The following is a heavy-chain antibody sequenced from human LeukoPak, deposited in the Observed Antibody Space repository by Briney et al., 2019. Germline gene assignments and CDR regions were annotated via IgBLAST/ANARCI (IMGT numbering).Heavy chain of an antibody. CDR2: ISWNSVNI. Sequence: GRSLRLSCAASGFTFDDYAMQWVRQAPGKGLEWVSGISWNSVNIGYADSVKGRFTISRDNAKNSLYLQMNSLRAEDTALYYCTRARGSTYYYSMDVWGQGTTVTVSS. V-gene: IGHV3-9*01. CDR1: GFTFDDYA. CDR3: TRARGSTYYYSMDV. D-gene: IGHD3-10*01. J-gene: IGHJ6*02.